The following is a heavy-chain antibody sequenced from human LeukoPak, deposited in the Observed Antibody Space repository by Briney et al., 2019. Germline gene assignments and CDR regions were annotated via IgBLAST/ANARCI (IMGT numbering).Heavy chain of an antibody. CDR2: INPNSGGT. CDR1: GYTFTGYY. CDR3: ARNSGSARYYYGMDV. J-gene: IGHJ6*02. D-gene: IGHD1-26*01. Sequence: ASVTVSCKASGYTFTGYYMHWVRQAPGQGLEWMGWINPNSGGTNYAQKFQGWVTMTRDTSISTAYMELSRLRSDDTAVYYCARNSGSARYYYGMDVWGQGTTVTVSS. V-gene: IGHV1-2*04.